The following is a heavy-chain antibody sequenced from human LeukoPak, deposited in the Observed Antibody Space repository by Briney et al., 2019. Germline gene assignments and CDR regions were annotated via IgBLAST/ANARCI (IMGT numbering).Heavy chain of an antibody. D-gene: IGHD2-2*01. Sequence: SVKVSCKASGYTLTGYYMHWVRQAPGQGLEWMGWINPNSGGTNYAQKFQGRVTMTRDTSISTAYMELSRLRSDDTAVYYCARSTDYYYYYMDVWGKGTTVTVSS. CDR1: GYTLTGYY. CDR2: INPNSGGT. CDR3: ARSTDYYYYYMDV. V-gene: IGHV1-2*02. J-gene: IGHJ6*03.